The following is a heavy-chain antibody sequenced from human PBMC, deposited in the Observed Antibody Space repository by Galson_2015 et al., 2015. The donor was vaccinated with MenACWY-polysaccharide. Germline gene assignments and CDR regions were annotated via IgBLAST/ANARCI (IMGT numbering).Heavy chain of an antibody. CDR1: GYKFTSFD. CDR3: ARVIARKYTFADS. CDR2: MNPNSGNS. D-gene: IGHD2-21*01. Sequence: SVKVSCKASGYKFTSFDINWVRQAAGQGLEWMGLMNPNSGNSGYAQKFQGRVSMTSNSAMATAYMELSSLRSEDTAVYYCARVIARKYTFADSWGQGTLVTVSS. J-gene: IGHJ4*02. V-gene: IGHV1-8*01.